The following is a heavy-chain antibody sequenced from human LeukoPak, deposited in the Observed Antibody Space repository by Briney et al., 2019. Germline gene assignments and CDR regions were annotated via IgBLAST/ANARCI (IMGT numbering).Heavy chain of an antibody. V-gene: IGHV3-72*01. D-gene: IGHD1-26*01. Sequence: GGSLRLSCAASGFTFSDHYMDWVRQAPGKGLEWVGHTRNKANSYSTEYAASVKGRFTISRDDSKNSLYLQMNSLKTEDTAVYYCARVSGSYGFYFDYWGQGTLVTVSS. CDR1: GFTFSDHY. CDR2: TRNKANSYST. CDR3: ARVSGSYGFYFDY. J-gene: IGHJ4*02.